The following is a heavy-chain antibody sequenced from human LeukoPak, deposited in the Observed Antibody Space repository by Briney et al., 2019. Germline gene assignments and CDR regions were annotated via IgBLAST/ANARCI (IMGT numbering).Heavy chain of an antibody. CDR1: GFTFSSYE. CDR3: AGDKTTSGYYEFDY. D-gene: IGHD3-22*01. Sequence: GGSLRLSCAASGFTFSSYEMNWVRQAPGKGLEWVSYISSSGSTIYYADSVKGRFTISRDNSKNTVYLQMNSLRAEDTAVYYCAGDKTTSGYYEFDYWGQGTLVTVSS. V-gene: IGHV3-48*03. J-gene: IGHJ4*02. CDR2: ISSSGSTI.